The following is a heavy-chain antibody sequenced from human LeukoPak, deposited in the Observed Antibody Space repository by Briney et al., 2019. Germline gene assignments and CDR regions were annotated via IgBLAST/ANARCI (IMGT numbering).Heavy chain of an antibody. CDR2: IFYSGST. D-gene: IGHD1-26*01. J-gene: IGHJ1*01. CDR3: ARSYSGSFLY. Sequence: PSETLSLTCTVSGDSISSSYWSWIRQPPGKGLEWIGYIFYSGSTNYNPSLKSRVTISLDTSKNLFSLRLSSVPAADTAVYYCARSYSGSFLYWGQGSLVTVSS. V-gene: IGHV4-59*08. CDR1: GDSISSSY.